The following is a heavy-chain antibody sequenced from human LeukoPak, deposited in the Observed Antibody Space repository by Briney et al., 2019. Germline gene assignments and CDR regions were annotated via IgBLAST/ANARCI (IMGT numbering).Heavy chain of an antibody. CDR3: ASPLPYSSSWYDGY. J-gene: IGHJ4*02. Sequence: PGGSLRLSCAASGFTFSSYSMNWVRQAPGKGLEWVSSISSSSSYIYYADSVKGRFTISRDNAKNSLYLQMNSLRAEDTAVYYCASPLPYSSSWYDGYWGQGTLVTVSS. D-gene: IGHD6-13*01. V-gene: IGHV3-21*01. CDR2: ISSSSSYI. CDR1: GFTFSSYS.